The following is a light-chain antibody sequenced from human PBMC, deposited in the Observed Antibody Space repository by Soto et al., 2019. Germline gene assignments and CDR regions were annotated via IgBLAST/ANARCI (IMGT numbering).Light chain of an antibody. V-gene: IGLV2-23*02. CDR1: SSDVGGCNC. Sequence: QSALTQPASVSGSPGQSITISCTGTSSDVGGCNCVSWYQQHPGKAPTLMIYEVNKRPSGVSNRFSGSKSGNTASLTISGLQAEDEGDYYCCSSVGSPNWVFGGGTKLTVL. CDR2: EVN. CDR3: CSSVGSPNWV. J-gene: IGLJ3*02.